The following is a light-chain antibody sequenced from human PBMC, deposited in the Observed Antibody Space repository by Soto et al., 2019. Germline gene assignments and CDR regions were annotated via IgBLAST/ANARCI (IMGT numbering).Light chain of an antibody. J-gene: IGLJ1*01. CDR2: EVN. Sequence: QSALTQPASVSGSPGQSINISCTGSSSDVGDCACVYWYQQDPGKAHKLMIYEVNNRPSGVSNRFSGSKSGNTASLTISGLQAEDEADYYCCSFTSTRTYVFGTGTKLTVL. CDR1: SSDVGDCAC. CDR3: CSFTSTRTYV. V-gene: IGLV2-14*01.